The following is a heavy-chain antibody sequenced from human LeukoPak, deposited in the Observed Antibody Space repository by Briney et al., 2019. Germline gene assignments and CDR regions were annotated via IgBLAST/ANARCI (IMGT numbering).Heavy chain of an antibody. Sequence: SETLSLTCTVSVGSFSGHYWTWIRQPAGRGLEFIGRVYITGPTNYNASLLGRVTMSVDTSKSQFSLNLTSVTAADTAVYYCARAHTPLRSDYYYYLDVWGKGTTVTVS. CDR3: ARAHTPLRSDYYYYLDV. D-gene: IGHD5-18*01. CDR2: VYITGPT. CDR1: VGSFSGHY. J-gene: IGHJ6*03. V-gene: IGHV4-4*07.